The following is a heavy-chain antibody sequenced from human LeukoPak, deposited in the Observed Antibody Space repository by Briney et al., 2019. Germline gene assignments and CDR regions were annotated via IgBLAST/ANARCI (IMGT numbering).Heavy chain of an antibody. J-gene: IGHJ4*02. CDR1: AFTFTNYY. Sequence: ASVTVSFSGSAFTFTNYYKHLVRQAPGQGLEWMGLISPTGSSTNYAQKFRGRVTMTRDTSTTTVYMELSSLRSEDTDVCYCAPEESRGYFYYCGQGTLVTVSS. CDR2: ISPTGSST. V-gene: IGHV1-46*01. CDR3: APEESRGYFYY. D-gene: IGHD1-14*01.